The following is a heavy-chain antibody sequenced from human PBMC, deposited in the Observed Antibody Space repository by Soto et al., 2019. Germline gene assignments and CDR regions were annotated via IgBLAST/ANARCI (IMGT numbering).Heavy chain of an antibody. CDR3: ARHTYSSGGAFDI. CDR1: GGSISSSSYY. Sequence: QLQLQESGPGLVKPSETLSLTCTVSGGSISSSSYYWGWIRQPPGKGLEWIGSIYYSGSTYYNPSLKRRVTISVDTSKNQFSLKLSSVTAADTAVYYGARHTYSSGGAFDIWGQGTMVTVSS. J-gene: IGHJ3*02. V-gene: IGHV4-39*01. CDR2: IYYSGST. D-gene: IGHD6-19*01.